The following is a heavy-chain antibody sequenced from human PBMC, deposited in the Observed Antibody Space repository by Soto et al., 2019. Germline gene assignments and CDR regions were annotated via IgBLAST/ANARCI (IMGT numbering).Heavy chain of an antibody. CDR2: IYYSGST. Sequence: SETLSLTCTVSGGSISSYYWSWIRQPPGKGLEWIGYIYYSGSTNYNPSLKSRVTISVDTSKNQFSLKLSSVTAADTAVYYCARLMTFVAPGMDVWGKGTTVTVSS. V-gene: IGHV4-59*08. CDR1: GGSISSYY. J-gene: IGHJ6*04. CDR3: ARLMTFVAPGMDV. D-gene: IGHD2-21*02.